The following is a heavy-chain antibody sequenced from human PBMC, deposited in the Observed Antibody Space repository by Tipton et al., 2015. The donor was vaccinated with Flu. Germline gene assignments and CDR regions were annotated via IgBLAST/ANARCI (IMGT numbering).Heavy chain of an antibody. CDR2: IFHSGTT. CDR1: GGSVSSSDFY. CDR3: TRQVEAATRSSS. V-gene: IGHV4-39*07. J-gene: IGHJ4*02. Sequence: TLSLTCTVSGGSVSSSDFYWGWVRQPPGKGPEWIGSIFHSGTTYYDLSLQSRVTISLDTSKNQFSPKMKSVTVADTAVYYCTRQVEAATRSSSWGQGTLVTVSS. D-gene: IGHD2-15*01.